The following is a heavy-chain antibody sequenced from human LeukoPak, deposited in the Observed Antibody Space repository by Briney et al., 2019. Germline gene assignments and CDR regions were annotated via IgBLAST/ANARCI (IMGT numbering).Heavy chain of an antibody. V-gene: IGHV1-46*01. J-gene: IGHJ5*02. CDR1: GYTFTSYY. D-gene: IGHD1-14*01. CDR3: ARGSNNPNWFDP. CDR2: INPSGGST. Sequence: GASVKVSCKASGYTFTSYYMHWVRQAPGQGLEWMGIINPSGGSTSYAQKFQGRVTITRDTSASTAYMELSSLRSEDTAVYYCARGSNNPNWFDPWGQGTLVTVSS.